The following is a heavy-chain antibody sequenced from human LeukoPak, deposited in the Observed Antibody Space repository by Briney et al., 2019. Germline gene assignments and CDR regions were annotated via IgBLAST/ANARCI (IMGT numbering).Heavy chain of an antibody. D-gene: IGHD1-14*01. CDR1: GCTFSNYD. J-gene: IGHJ4*02. Sequence: GASVKVSCKASGCTFSNYDMNWVRQAPGQGLEWMGWINPNNGGTTYAQKFQGRVTMTRDPSISTAYMELGRLTSDDTAMYSGLRDLTFAGISIPACWGQGSLVIVSS. CDR2: INPNNGGT. CDR3: LRDLTFAGISIPAC. V-gene: IGHV1-2*02.